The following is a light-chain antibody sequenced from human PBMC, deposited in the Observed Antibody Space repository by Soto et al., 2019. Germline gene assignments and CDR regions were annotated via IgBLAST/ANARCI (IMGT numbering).Light chain of an antibody. Sequence: QSVLPQPPSASWTPWQKLFISCSSIISNIGGTNYAYWYQQLPGAAPKLLMHSNNLRPSGVPERISGSKSGTSASLAISGLRSEDEAVYYCASWDDRLGAVIFGGGTK. CDR1: ISNIGGTNY. CDR3: ASWDDRLGAVI. V-gene: IGLV1-47*02. J-gene: IGLJ2*01. CDR2: SNN.